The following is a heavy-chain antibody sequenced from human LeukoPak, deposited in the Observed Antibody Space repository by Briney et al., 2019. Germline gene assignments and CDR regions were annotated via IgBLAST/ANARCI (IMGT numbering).Heavy chain of an antibody. J-gene: IGHJ4*02. D-gene: IGHD6-13*01. CDR3: VKLSSGSGSSFGFDS. V-gene: IGHV3-30*18. CDR2: ISYDGGND. CDR1: EFAFNTYT. Sequence: GGSLRLSCAASEFAFNTYTIHWVRQAPGKGLEWVAVISYDGGNDYYADSVRGRFTISRDNSKDLLYLQMDSLRAEDTAVYYCVKLSSGSGSSFGFDSWGLGTLVTVSS.